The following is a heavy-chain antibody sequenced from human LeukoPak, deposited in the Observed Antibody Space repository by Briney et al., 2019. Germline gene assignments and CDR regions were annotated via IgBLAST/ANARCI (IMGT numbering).Heavy chain of an antibody. V-gene: IGHV4-59*01. Sequence: SETLSLTCTVSGGSISSYYWSWIRQPPGKGLEWIGYIYYSGSTNYNPSLKSRVTISVDTSKNQFSLKLSSVTAADTAVYYCARDGSGSSGWYNFDYWGQGSLVTVSS. J-gene: IGHJ4*02. CDR1: GGSISSYY. D-gene: IGHD6-19*01. CDR2: IYYSGST. CDR3: ARDGSGSSGWYNFDY.